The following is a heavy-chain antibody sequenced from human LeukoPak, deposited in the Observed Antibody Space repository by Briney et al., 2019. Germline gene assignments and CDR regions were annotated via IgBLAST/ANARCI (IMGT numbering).Heavy chain of an antibody. CDR2: TYYRSKWYN. V-gene: IGHV6-1*01. CDR1: GDSVSSNSAA. CDR3: ARDYLSSGWYLVNAFDI. D-gene: IGHD6-19*01. Sequence: SQTLSLTCAISGDSVSSNSAAWNWIRQSPSRGLEWLGRTYYRSKWYNDYAVSVKSRITINPDTSKNQFSLQLNSVTPEDTAVYYCARDYLSSGWYLVNAFDIWGQGTMVTVSS. J-gene: IGHJ3*02.